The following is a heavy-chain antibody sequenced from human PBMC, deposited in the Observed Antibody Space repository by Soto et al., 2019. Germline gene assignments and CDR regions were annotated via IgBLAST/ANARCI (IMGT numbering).Heavy chain of an antibody. CDR1: GGSINTFY. V-gene: IGHV4-4*07. D-gene: IGHD5-12*01. J-gene: IGHJ4*02. Sequence: SETLSLTCTVSGGSINTFYWSWVRQPAGKGLEWIGRIFSSGSTSFNPSLESRVAMSVDTSKNHFSLNLSSVTAADMAVYYCAREGSYSAYNFAHGIQLWSFDFWGQGALGTGSS. CDR2: IFSSGST. CDR3: AREGSYSAYNFAHGIQLWSFDF.